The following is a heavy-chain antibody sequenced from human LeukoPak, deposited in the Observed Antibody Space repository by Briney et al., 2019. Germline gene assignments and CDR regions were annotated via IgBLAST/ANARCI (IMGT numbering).Heavy chain of an antibody. D-gene: IGHD3-22*01. Sequence: PSETLSLTCTVSGGSISSYYWSWIRQPPGKGLEWIGYIYYIVSTNYNPSLKSRVTISVDTSKKQFSLKLSSVTAADTAVYYCAREKIGYYDGSGRGWFDPWGQGTLVTVSS. CDR1: GGSISSYY. CDR3: AREKIGYYDGSGRGWFDP. V-gene: IGHV4-59*12. CDR2: IYYIVST. J-gene: IGHJ5*02.